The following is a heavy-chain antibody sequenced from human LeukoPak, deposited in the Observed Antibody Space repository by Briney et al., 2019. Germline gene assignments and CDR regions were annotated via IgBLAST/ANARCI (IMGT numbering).Heavy chain of an antibody. CDR2: VHLDGRT. D-gene: IGHD3-10*01. Sequence: SGTLSLTCGVSGGSVINTNWWTWVRQPPGKGLEWIGEVHLDGRTNYNPSLESRLTMSVDVSENQVSLKLTSVTAADTAVYYCARDRGPGWFDYWGQGTLVTVSS. J-gene: IGHJ4*02. V-gene: IGHV4-4*02. CDR1: GGSVINTNW. CDR3: ARDRGPGWFDY.